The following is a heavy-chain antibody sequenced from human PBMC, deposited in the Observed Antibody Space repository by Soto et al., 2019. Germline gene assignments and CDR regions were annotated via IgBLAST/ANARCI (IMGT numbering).Heavy chain of an antibody. D-gene: IGHD3-22*01. CDR2: INHSGST. CDR1: GGSFGGYY. CDR3: ASHPTYYYDSSGSRYFDY. V-gene: IGHV4-34*01. Sequence: SETLSLTCAVYGGSFGGYYGSWIRQPPGKGLEWIGEINHSGSTNYNPSLKSRVTISVDTSKNQFSLKLSSVTAADTAVYYCASHPTYYYDSSGSRYFDYWGQGTLVTVSS. J-gene: IGHJ4*02.